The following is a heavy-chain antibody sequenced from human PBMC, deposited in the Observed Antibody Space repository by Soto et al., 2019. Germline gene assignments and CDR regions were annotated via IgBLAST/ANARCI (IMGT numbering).Heavy chain of an antibody. CDR3: AREKDGMDV. Sequence: GGSLRLSCAASGFAISDNYMTWVRQAPGKGLEWVSVIYSVSGTFYADSVKGRFTISRDNSKNTVYLQMNRLRAEDTAVYHCAREKDGMDVWGQGTTVTVSS. CDR1: GFAISDNY. CDR2: IYSVSGT. V-gene: IGHV3-53*01. J-gene: IGHJ6*02.